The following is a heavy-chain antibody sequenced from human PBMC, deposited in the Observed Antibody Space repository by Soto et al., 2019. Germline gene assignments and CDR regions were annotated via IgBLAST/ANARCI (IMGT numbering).Heavy chain of an antibody. D-gene: IGHD2-21*02. CDR2: T. CDR3: ARTYCGADCPRRDFDY. V-gene: IGHV1-3*01. CDR1: GYTFTSYA. Sequence: GASVKVSCKASGYTFTSYAMHWVRQAPGQRLEWMGRTSYAQKFQDRVTMTRDTSTSTVYMELSSLRSEDTAVYYCARTYCGADCPRRDFDYWGQGTLVTVSS. J-gene: IGHJ4*02.